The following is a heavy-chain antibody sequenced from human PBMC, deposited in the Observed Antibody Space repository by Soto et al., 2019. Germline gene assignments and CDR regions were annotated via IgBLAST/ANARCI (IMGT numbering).Heavy chain of an antibody. CDR2: ISGYNGLT. J-gene: IGHJ4*02. CDR1: GYTFSNYG. CDR3: ARDEGIRGFDS. V-gene: IGHV1-18*04. D-gene: IGHD3-10*01. Sequence: VQLVQSGDEVKKSGASVKVSCKASGYTFSNYGISWVRQAPGQGLEWMGWISGYNGLTAYAQNVQGRVTMTIDTPTTTVFMEMTGLRSNDTAVYYCARDEGIRGFDSWGQGTLATVSS.